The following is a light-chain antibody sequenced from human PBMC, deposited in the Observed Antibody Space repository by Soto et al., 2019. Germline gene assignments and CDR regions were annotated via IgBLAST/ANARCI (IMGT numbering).Light chain of an antibody. CDR2: AAS. CDR1: QSISSY. CDR3: QQSYSTPFT. V-gene: IGKV1-39*01. J-gene: IGKJ5*01. Sequence: DIQMTQSPSSLSASVGDRVTISCRASQSISSYLNWYQQKPGKAPKLLIFAASSLRSGVPSRFSGSRSGTDFTLIISSLQPEDFAIYYCQQSYSTPFTFGQGTRLEIK.